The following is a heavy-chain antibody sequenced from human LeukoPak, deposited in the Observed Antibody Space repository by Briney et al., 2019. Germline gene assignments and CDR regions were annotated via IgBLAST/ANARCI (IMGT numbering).Heavy chain of an antibody. D-gene: IGHD6-13*01. CDR2: ISSSGSTI. V-gene: IGHV3-48*03. CDR3: ARERGGSWYFFVD. CDR1: GFTFSSYE. Sequence: PGGSLRLSCAASGFTFSSYEMNWVRQAPGKGLEWVSYISSSGSTIYYADSVKGRFTISRDNAKNSLYLQMHSLRAEDTDVYYCARERGGSWYFFVDWGQGTLVTVSS. J-gene: IGHJ4*02.